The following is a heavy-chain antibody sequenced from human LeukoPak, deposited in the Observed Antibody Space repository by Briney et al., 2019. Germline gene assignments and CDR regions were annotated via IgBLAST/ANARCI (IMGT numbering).Heavy chain of an antibody. D-gene: IGHD1-26*01. Sequence: SETLSPTCTVSGGSIISGSSYWAWIRQPPGKGLEWIGSMYYNGDTYYNTSLKSRVTISGDTSKNQFFLKLSSVTAADTAVYYCARHEHSGILLDNWGQGTLVTVSS. V-gene: IGHV4-39*01. CDR1: GGSIISGSSY. J-gene: IGHJ4*02. CDR2: MYYNGDT. CDR3: ARHEHSGILLDN.